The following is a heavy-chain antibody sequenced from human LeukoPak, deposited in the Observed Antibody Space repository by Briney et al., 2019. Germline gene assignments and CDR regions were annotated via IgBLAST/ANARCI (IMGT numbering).Heavy chain of an antibody. CDR1: GYSISSGYY. Sequence: SETLSLTCTVSGYSISSGYYWGWIRQPPGKGLEWIGSIYHSGRTFYNPSLKSRVTISVDTSKNQFSLKLTSVTAADTAVYYCARAAVVPAAMVWFDPWGQGTLVTVSS. V-gene: IGHV4-38-2*02. CDR2: IYHSGRT. D-gene: IGHD2-2*01. CDR3: ARAAVVPAAMVWFDP. J-gene: IGHJ5*02.